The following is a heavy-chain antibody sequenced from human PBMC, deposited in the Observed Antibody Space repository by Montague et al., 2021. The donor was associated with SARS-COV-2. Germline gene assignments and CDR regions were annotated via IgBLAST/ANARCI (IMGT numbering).Heavy chain of an antibody. CDR2: IKQDGSEK. V-gene: IGHV3-7*01. CDR3: ARDYKPVGRDGYNYDYYYGMDV. Sequence: SWRLSCDASGFPFSSYWMSWVRQAPGKGLEWVANIKQDGSEKYYVDSVKGRFTISRDNAKNSLYLQMNSLRAEDTAVYYCARDYKPVGRDGYNYDYYYGMDVWGQGTTVTVSS. CDR1: GFPFSSYW. D-gene: IGHD5-24*01. J-gene: IGHJ6*02.